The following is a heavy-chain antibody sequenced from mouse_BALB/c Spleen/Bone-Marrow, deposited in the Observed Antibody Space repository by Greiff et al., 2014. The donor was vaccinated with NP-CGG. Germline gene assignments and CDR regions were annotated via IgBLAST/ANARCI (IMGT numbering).Heavy chain of an antibody. V-gene: IGHV5-9-3*01. Sequence: EVPVVESGGGLAKPGGSLQLSCAASGFTFSTYAMSWVRQTPEKRLEWVATISSSGSYTYHPDSVKGRFTISRDNAKNTLYLQMSSLRSEDTAMFYCSRLRMITTYFDVWGAGTTVTVSS. CDR3: SRLRMITTYFDV. CDR2: ISSSGSYT. D-gene: IGHD2-4*01. CDR1: GFTFSTYA. J-gene: IGHJ1*01.